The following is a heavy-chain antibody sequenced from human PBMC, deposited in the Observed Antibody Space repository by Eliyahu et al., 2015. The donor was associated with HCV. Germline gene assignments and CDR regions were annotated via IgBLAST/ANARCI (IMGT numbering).Heavy chain of an antibody. CDR1: GFPFSAYX. V-gene: IGHV3-30*04. CDR3: ARDALVPESTTFWARNWFDP. CDR2: VSXDGSNE. Sequence: QVQLVESGGGVVQPGGSLRLSXAASGFPFSAYXRHWVRQAPGXGLEWLXVVSXDGSNEKRXESVKGRFIVSRDNSQNTLFLQMNDLSPEDTAVYYCARDALVPESTTFWARNWFDPWGQGTLVTVSS. J-gene: IGHJ5*02. D-gene: IGHD1-14*01.